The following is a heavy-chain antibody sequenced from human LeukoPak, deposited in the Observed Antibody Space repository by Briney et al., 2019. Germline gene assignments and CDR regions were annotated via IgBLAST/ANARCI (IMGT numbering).Heavy chain of an antibody. CDR3: ARDVAPDGTEYFHY. V-gene: IGHV4-59*01. J-gene: IGHJ4*02. CDR2: IYYSGST. D-gene: IGHD1-14*01. CDR1: GGSFSSYY. Sequence: SETLCLTCTASGGSFSSYYWSWIRQPPGKGLEWLGYIYYSGSTNYNPSLKSRVHLSVDTSKNQFSLKLSSVNAADTAVYYCARDVAPDGTEYFHYWGQGTLVTLSS.